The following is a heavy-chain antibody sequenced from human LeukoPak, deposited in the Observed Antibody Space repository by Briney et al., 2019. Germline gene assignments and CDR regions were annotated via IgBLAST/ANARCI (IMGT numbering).Heavy chain of an antibody. V-gene: IGHV5-51*01. CDR2: IYPGDSDT. D-gene: IGHD2-15*01. CDR1: GYSFTSYW. J-gene: IGHJ2*01. Sequence: GESLKISCKGSGYSFTSYWIGWVRQMPGKGLEWMGIIYPGDSDTRYSPSFQGQVTISADKSISTAYLQWSSLKASDTATYYCARRAPRYCSGGSCYSEWYFDLWGRGTLVTVSS. CDR3: ARRAPRYCSGGSCYSEWYFDL.